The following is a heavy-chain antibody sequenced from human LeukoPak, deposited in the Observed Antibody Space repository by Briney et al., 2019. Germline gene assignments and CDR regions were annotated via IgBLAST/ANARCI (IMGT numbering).Heavy chain of an antibody. CDR2: IRSKAYGGTT. V-gene: IGHV3-49*04. Sequence: GGSPSLSCTASGFTFGDYAMSWVRQAPGKGLEWVGFIRSKAYGGTTEYAASVKGRFTISRDDSKSIAYLQMNSLKTEDTAVYYCSRAGYELDFDYWGQGTLVTVSS. CDR3: SRAGYELDFDY. CDR1: GFTFGDYA. D-gene: IGHD5-12*01. J-gene: IGHJ4*02.